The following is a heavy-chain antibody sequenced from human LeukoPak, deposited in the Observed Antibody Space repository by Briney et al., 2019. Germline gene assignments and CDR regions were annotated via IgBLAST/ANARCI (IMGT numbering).Heavy chain of an antibody. V-gene: IGHV3-20*04. Sequence: GGSLRLSCAASGFTFDDYGMSWARQAPGKGLEWVSGINWNGGSTGYADSVKGRFTISRDNAKNSLYLQMNSLRAEDTALYYCAREGDNWNSVYFDYWGQGTLVTVSS. D-gene: IGHD1-7*01. CDR2: INWNGGST. J-gene: IGHJ4*02. CDR1: GFTFDDYG. CDR3: AREGDNWNSVYFDY.